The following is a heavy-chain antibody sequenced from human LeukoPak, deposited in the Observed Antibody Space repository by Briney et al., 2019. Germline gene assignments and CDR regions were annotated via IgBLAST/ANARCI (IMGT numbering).Heavy chain of an antibody. J-gene: IGHJ4*02. CDR3: ARVLKAGGYYYSSNDYYYFDS. CDR2: IYHSGAT. Sequence: PSETLCLTCAVSGFSISSTYFWGWIRQTPGKGLEWIGNIYHSGATYYNPSHKSRLTISIDTSKNQFSLSLSSVTAADTAVYYCARVLKAGGYYYSSNDYYYFDSWGQGTLVTVSS. CDR1: GFSISSTYF. D-gene: IGHD3-22*01. V-gene: IGHV4-38-2*01.